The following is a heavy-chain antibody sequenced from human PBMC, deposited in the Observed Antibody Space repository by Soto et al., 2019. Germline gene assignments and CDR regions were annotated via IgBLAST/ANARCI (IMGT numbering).Heavy chain of an antibody. CDR1: GFTFSSYS. Sequence: PWGSLRVSCASSGFTFSSYSMNWVRQAPGKGLEWVSYISSSSSTIYYADSVKGRFTISRDNAKNSLYLQMNSLRDEDTAVYYCARELGGSGAFDIWGQGTMVTVSS. D-gene: IGHD3-16*01. V-gene: IGHV3-48*02. CDR2: ISSSSSTI. CDR3: ARELGGSGAFDI. J-gene: IGHJ3*02.